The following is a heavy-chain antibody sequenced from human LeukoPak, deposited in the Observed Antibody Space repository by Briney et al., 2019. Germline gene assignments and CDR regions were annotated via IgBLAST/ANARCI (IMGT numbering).Heavy chain of an antibody. D-gene: IGHD3-22*01. J-gene: IGHJ2*01. V-gene: IGHV4-4*07. Sequence: MASETLSLTCSVSGASVSLYYWSWVRQSAGKQPEWIGRVHATGTTNYNPSLRSRVSLSVDTFKKQFSLKLNSVTAADTAVYYCARVLGSSGYAGDWRFDLWGRGTLATVSS. CDR1: GASVSLYY. CDR2: VHATGTT. CDR3: ARVLGSSGYAGDWRFDL.